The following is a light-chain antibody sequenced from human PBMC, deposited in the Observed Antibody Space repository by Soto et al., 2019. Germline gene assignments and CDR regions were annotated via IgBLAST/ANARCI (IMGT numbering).Light chain of an antibody. CDR1: SSDVGGYNY. Sequence: QSALTQPASVSGSPGQSITISCTGTSSDVGGYNYVSWYQQHPGKAPKLMIYAVSNRPSGVSNRFSGSKSGNTASLTISGLPAEEGADFYGSSYTSSSTLLFGGGTRVTVL. CDR2: AVS. V-gene: IGLV2-14*01. CDR3: SSYTSSSTLL. J-gene: IGLJ2*01.